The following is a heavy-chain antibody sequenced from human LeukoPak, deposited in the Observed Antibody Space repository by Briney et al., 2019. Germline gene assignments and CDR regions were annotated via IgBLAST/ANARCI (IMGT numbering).Heavy chain of an antibody. CDR3: ANPPLGRGYSYGRYYYYGMDV. CDR2: ISGSGGST. V-gene: IGHV3-23*01. CDR1: GFTFSSYA. J-gene: IGHJ6*02. Sequence: PGGSLRLSCAASGFTFSSYAMSWVRQAPGKGLEWVSAISGSGGSTYYADSVKGRFTISRDNSKNTLYLQMNSLRAEDTAVYYCANPPLGRGYSYGRYYYYGMDVWGQGTTVTVSS. D-gene: IGHD5-18*01.